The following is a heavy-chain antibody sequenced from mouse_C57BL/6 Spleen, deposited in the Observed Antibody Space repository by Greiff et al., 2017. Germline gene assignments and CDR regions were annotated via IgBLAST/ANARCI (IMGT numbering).Heavy chain of an antibody. J-gene: IGHJ2*01. V-gene: IGHV3-6*01. Sequence: EVKLQESGPGLVKPSQSLSLTCSVTGYSITSGYYWNWIRQFPGNKLEWMGYISYDGSNNYNPSLKNRISITRDTSKNQFFLKLNSVTTEDTATYYCARRGSTNCYFDYWGQGTTLTVSS. CDR2: ISYDGSN. CDR1: GYSITSGYY. D-gene: IGHD2-1*01. CDR3: ARRGSTNCYFDY.